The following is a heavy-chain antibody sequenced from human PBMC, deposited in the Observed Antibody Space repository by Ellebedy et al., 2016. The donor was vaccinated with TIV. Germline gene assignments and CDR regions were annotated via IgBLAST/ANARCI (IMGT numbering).Heavy chain of an antibody. Sequence: PGGSLRLSCGGSGFTFSSYAMHWVRQAPGKGLEYVSAISSNGGSTYYADSVKGRFTISRDNSKNTLYLQMGSLRAEDMAVYYCARGSSSWYAPIDYWGQGTLVTVSS. CDR1: GFTFSSYA. CDR2: ISSNGGST. V-gene: IGHV3-64*02. D-gene: IGHD6-13*01. J-gene: IGHJ4*02. CDR3: ARGSSSWYAPIDY.